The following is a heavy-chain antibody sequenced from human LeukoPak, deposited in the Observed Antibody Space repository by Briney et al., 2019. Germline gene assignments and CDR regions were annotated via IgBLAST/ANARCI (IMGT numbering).Heavy chain of an antibody. D-gene: IGHD3-10*01. J-gene: IGHJ5*02. V-gene: IGHV1-18*01. CDR1: GYSFTMYG. Sequence: GASVKVSCKASGYSFTMYGISWVRQAPGQGLEWMGWISGFNVYTNYAQKLQGRVTMTTDTSTSTAYMEVRGLRSDDTAVYYCARDHWSHYYGSGGENYFDPWGQGTLVTVSS. CDR3: ARDHWSHYYGSGGENYFDP. CDR2: ISGFNVYT.